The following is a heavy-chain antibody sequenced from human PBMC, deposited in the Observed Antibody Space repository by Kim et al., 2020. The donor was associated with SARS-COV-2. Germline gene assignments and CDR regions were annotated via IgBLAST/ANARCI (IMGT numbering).Heavy chain of an antibody. CDR1: GFTFGDYA. V-gene: IGHV3-49*03. CDR2: IRSKAYGGTT. CDR3: NYYYGSGTYYTPFDY. Sequence: GGSLRLSCTASGFTFGDYALSWFRQAPGKGLEWVGFIRSKAYGGTTEYAASVKGRFTISRDDSKSIAYLQMNNLKTEDTAVYYCNYYYGSGTYYTPFDYWGQGTLVTVSS. J-gene: IGHJ4*02. D-gene: IGHD3-10*01.